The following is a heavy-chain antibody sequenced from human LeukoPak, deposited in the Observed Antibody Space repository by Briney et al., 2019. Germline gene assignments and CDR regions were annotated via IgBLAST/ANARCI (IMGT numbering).Heavy chain of an antibody. CDR1: GFTFSNFA. D-gene: IGHD2-15*01. Sequence: GGSLRLSCAASGFTFSNFAMSWVRQAPGKGLEWVSYISSSGATIYYADSVKGRFTISRDKTKNSVHLQMNSLGAEDTAVYYCASDSYSPEYFQHWGQGTLVTVSS. V-gene: IGHV3-48*01. CDR3: ASDSYSPEYFQH. J-gene: IGHJ1*01. CDR2: ISSSGATI.